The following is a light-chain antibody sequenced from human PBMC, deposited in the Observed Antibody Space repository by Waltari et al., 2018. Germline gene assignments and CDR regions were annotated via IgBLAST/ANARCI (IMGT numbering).Light chain of an antibody. CDR2: GAS. V-gene: IGKV1-16*02. J-gene: IGKJ1*01. CDR1: QPITNS. CDR3: LQYNSYPRT. Sequence: DIQMIQSPSSLYASVGDRVTITFRASQPITNSLSWFQQNSGEAPKSLIYGASNLQGGVPSKFSGSGYGTDFTLTISSLQPEDFATYYCLQYNSYPRTFGPGTKVEIK.